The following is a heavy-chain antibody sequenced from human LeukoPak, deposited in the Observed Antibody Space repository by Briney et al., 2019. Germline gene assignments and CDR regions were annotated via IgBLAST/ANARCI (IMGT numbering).Heavy chain of an antibody. J-gene: IGHJ4*02. D-gene: IGHD3-9*01. V-gene: IGHV4-39*01. CDR3: VRLTKGRFFDFIFDF. CDR2: IYPSGTT. CDR1: GDSVSDPLKT. Sequence: SETLSLTCSVSGDSVSDPLKTWGWIRQPPGKGLEWGGNIYPSGTTAYNPSLRSRVTMSVDTSKNQFSLKMTSVTAADTAVYYCVRLTKGRFFDFIFDFWGQGILFTVSS.